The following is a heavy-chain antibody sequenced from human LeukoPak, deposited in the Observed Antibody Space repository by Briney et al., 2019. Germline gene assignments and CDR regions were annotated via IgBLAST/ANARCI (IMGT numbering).Heavy chain of an antibody. CDR2: IRSKANNYAT. V-gene: IGHV3-73*01. CDR1: GFTFSGST. J-gene: IGHJ6*02. D-gene: IGHD1-26*01. Sequence: GGSLRLSCAASGFTFSGSTMHWVRQASGKGLEWVGRIRSKANNYATAYATSVKGRFTLSRDDSKNTAYLQMNSLKTEDTAVYYCIRGAASGSYYGFDVWGQGAMVTVSS. CDR3: IRGAASGSYYGFDV.